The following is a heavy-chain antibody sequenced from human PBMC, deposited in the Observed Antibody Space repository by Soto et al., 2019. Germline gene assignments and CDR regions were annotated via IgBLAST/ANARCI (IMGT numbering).Heavy chain of an antibody. D-gene: IGHD1-26*01. CDR1: ADTFTSNY. Sequence: EASMKVTCNAPADTFTSNYRHCVRQNPGHGIEWMGIINPKGCSTKFAQTFQGRITITTDTTTRTIYMELRSLRSADTTDYFCVRSSGGVLGINIQGYYGLDPWGKGSLVTASS. CDR3: VRSSGGVLGINIQGYYGLDP. V-gene: IGHV1-46*01. J-gene: IGHJ5*02. CDR2: INPKGCST.